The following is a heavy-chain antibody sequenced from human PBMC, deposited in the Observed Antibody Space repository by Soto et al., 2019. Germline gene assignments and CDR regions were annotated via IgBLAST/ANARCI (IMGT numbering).Heavy chain of an antibody. CDR3: AKVNQLLYWNWFDA. CDR1: GFTFSSYA. V-gene: IGHV3-23*04. CDR2: ISGSGGSK. J-gene: IGHJ5*02. Sequence: EVQLVESGGGLVQPGGSLRLSCAASGFTFSSYAMSWVRQAPGKGLEGVPAISGSGGSKYYADSVKGRFTISRDNSKNTRDQQMNRLNAENTAVYDCAKVNQLLYWNWFDAWGQGTLVTVSS. D-gene: IGHD2-2*02.